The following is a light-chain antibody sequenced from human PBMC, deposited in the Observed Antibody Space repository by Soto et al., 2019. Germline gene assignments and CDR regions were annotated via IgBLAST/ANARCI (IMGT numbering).Light chain of an antibody. CDR3: SSYAASSSV. Sequence: QSVLTQPHSASGSPGQSVTISCTGTSSDVGGYNYVSWYQQHPGKAPKLMIYEVSKRPSGVPDRFSGSKSGNTASLTVSGLQAEDEADYYCSSYAASSSVFGTGPKLNVL. CDR1: SSDVGGYNY. V-gene: IGLV2-8*01. J-gene: IGLJ1*01. CDR2: EVS.